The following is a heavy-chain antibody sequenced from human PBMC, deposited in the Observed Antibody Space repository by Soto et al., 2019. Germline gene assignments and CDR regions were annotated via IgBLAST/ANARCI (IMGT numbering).Heavy chain of an antibody. Sequence: QVQLMQSGAEVKKPGSSVTVSCKASGGTFSSYTMSWVRQAPGQGIEWMGGIIPIFGTANYAQKFQGRVTITADESTSTAYMELSSLRSEDTAVYYCARGNHRWLQLWYFDLWGRGTLVTVSS. D-gene: IGHD5-12*01. CDR3: ARGNHRWLQLWYFDL. V-gene: IGHV1-69*12. CDR2: IIPIFGTA. J-gene: IGHJ2*01. CDR1: GGTFSSYT.